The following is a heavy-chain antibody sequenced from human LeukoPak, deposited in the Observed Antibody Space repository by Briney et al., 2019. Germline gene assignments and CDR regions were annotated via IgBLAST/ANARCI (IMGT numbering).Heavy chain of an antibody. Sequence: QPGGSLRLSCAASGVTFSGYSMNWVRQAPGKGLEWVSAITATSLHIYYADSVKGRFTISRDNAKNSLYLQMNSPRVEDTALYYCARVRSVGGNPHAFNIWGQGAMVTVSS. CDR2: ITATSLHI. CDR1: GVTFSGYS. D-gene: IGHD4-23*01. J-gene: IGHJ3*02. CDR3: ARVRSVGGNPHAFNI. V-gene: IGHV3-21*01.